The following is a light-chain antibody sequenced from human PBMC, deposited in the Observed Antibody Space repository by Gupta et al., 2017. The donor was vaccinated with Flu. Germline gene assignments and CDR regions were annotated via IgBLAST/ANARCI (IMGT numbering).Light chain of an antibody. CDR1: QSIGTW. CDR2: KAS. J-gene: IGKJ1*01. V-gene: IGKV1-5*03. CDR3: QHLGT. Sequence: DLQLTQSPSTLSTSVGDRVTITCRASQSIGTWLAWYQQRPGKAPNLLIYKASSLESGVPSRFSGSGSGTDFTFTISGLQPDDFATYYCQHLGTFGQGTKVEVK.